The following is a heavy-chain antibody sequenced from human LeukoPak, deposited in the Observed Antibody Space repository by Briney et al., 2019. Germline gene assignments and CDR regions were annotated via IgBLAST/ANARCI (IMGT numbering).Heavy chain of an antibody. D-gene: IGHD2-8*02. V-gene: IGHV5-51*01. Sequence: HGESLKISCTGSGYSFSTNWIGWVRQMPGKGLEWMGIIYPGDSDTRYSPSFQGQVTISADKSISTAYLQWSSLKASDTAMYYCVRVLWTWALNYYYGMDVRGQGTTVTVSS. J-gene: IGHJ6*02. CDR3: VRVLWTWALNYYYGMDV. CDR2: IYPGDSDT. CDR1: GYSFSTNW.